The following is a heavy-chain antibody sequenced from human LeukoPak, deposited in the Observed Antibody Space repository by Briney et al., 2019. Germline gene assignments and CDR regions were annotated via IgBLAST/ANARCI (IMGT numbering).Heavy chain of an antibody. V-gene: IGHV1-46*01. J-gene: IGHJ6*03. D-gene: IGHD6-19*01. CDR3: ARDPQQWLYYYYYMDV. CDR2: INPSGGST. Sequence: ASVKVSCKASGYTFTSYYMHWVRQAPGQGLEWMGIINPSGGSTSYAQKFQGRVTMTRDMSTSTVYMELSSLRSEDTAVYYCARDPQQWLYYYYYMDVWGKGTTVTVSS. CDR1: GYTFTSYY.